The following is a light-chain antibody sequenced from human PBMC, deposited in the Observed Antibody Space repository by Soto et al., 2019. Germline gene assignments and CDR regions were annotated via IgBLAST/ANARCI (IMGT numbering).Light chain of an antibody. CDR1: QSITNW. J-gene: IGKJ1*01. CDR2: KAS. Sequence: DIRMTPSPSTLSASVGTRVAITCRASQSITNWLAWYQQKPGKAPKLLIYKASSLESGVPSRFSGSGSGTEFTLTISSLQPDDFATYYCQQYNSFWTFGQGTKVDIK. CDR3: QQYNSFWT. V-gene: IGKV1-5*03.